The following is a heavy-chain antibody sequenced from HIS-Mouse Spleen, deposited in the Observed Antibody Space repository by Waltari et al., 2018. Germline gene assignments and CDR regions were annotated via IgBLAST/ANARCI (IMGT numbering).Heavy chain of an antibody. CDR3: ARGAGIVGATYYFDY. D-gene: IGHD1-26*01. Sequence: QVQLQQWGAGLLKPSETLSLTCAVYGGSFSGYYWSWIRQPPGKGLEWIGEIKHSGSTNYNPSLKSRVTISVDTSKNQFSLKLSSVTAADTAVYYCARGAGIVGATYYFDYWGQGTLVTVSS. CDR2: IKHSGST. J-gene: IGHJ4*02. CDR1: GGSFSGYY. V-gene: IGHV4-34*01.